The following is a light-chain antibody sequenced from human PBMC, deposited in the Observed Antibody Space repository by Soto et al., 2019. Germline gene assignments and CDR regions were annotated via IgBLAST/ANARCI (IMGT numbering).Light chain of an antibody. J-gene: IGLJ1*01. CDR3: SSYTTSSTAYV. CDR2: DVS. Sequence: QSALTQPASVSGSPGQSITISCSGTSSDVGAYNYVSWYQQHPGKAPKLMIYDVSNRPSGVSNRFSGSKSGNTASLTISGLQAEDEADDYCSSYTTSSTAYVFGTGTKLTVL. V-gene: IGLV2-14*01. CDR1: SSDVGAYNY.